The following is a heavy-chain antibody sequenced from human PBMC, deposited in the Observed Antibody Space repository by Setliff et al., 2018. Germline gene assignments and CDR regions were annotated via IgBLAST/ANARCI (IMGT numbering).Heavy chain of an antibody. CDR3: ARVAAYSSSWYNYYYGMDV. CDR1: GFTFSSYA. Sequence: GSLRLSCAASGFTFSSYAMSRVRQAPGRGLEWIGSIFQSGNTYYNPSLKSRVTISVDTSKNQFSLKLSSVTAADTAAYYCARVAAYSSSWYNYYYGMDVWGQGTTVTVSS. J-gene: IGHJ6*02. CDR2: IFQSGNT. D-gene: IGHD6-13*01. V-gene: IGHV4-38-2*01.